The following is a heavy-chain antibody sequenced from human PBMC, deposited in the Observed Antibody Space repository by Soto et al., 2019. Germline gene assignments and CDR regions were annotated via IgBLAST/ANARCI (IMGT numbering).Heavy chain of an antibody. D-gene: IGHD3-3*02. V-gene: IGHV3-33*01. CDR1: PLTFSYDG. CDR2: IWHDGSSV. J-gene: IGHJ4*02. Sequence: QVQLVESGGGVVQPGRSLRLSCVASPLTFSYDGMHWVRQSPGKGLEWVAVIWHDGSSVYYADSVNGRFTISRDNSKNTLYLQINSLIDEDTAVYFCARDTRLAFADEGAFDSWGQGTLVTVSS. CDR3: ARDTRLAFADEGAFDS.